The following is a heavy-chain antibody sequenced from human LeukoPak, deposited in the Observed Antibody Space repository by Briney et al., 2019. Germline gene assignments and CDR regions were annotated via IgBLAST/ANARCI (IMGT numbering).Heavy chain of an antibody. CDR1: GGSISSYY. Sequence: PSETLSLTCTVSGGSISSYYWSWIRQPPGKGLEWIGYIYYSGSTNYNPSLKSRVTISVDTSKNQFSLKLSSVTAADTAVYYCARELSGYGYAFDIWGQGTMVTVSS. CDR3: ARELSGYGYAFDI. CDR2: IYYSGST. V-gene: IGHV4-59*01. D-gene: IGHD5-12*01. J-gene: IGHJ3*02.